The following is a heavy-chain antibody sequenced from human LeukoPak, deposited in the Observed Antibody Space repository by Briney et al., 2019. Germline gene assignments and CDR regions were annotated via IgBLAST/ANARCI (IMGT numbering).Heavy chain of an antibody. V-gene: IGHV3-30*02. CDR2: IHYDGSNK. Sequence: GGSLRLSCAASGFTFSSYGMHWVRQAPGKGLEWLTFIHYDGSNKYYADSVKGRFTISRDNSKNTLYLQMTSLRVEDTAMYYCAKGLTGFAFDPWGQGTQVIVSS. CDR3: AKGLTGFAFDP. J-gene: IGHJ5*02. CDR1: GFTFSSYG. D-gene: IGHD3-16*01.